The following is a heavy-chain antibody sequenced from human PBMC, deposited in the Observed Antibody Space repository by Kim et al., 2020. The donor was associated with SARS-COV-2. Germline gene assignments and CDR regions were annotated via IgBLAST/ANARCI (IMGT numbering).Heavy chain of an antibody. J-gene: IGHJ6*02. CDR2: IYYSGST. Sequence: SETLSLTCTVSGGSISSGGYYWSWIRQHPGKGLEWIGYIYYSGSTYYNPSLKSRVTISVDTSKNQFSLKLSSVTAADTAVYYCARGFHDFWSGYIPNAYYYYGMDVWGQGTTVTVSS. CDR3: ARGFHDFWSGYIPNAYYYYGMDV. V-gene: IGHV4-31*03. D-gene: IGHD3-3*01. CDR1: GGSISSGGYY.